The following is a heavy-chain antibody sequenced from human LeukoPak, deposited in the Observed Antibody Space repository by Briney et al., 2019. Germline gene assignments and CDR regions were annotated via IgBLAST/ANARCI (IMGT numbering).Heavy chain of an antibody. J-gene: IGHJ4*02. D-gene: IGHD2-15*01. V-gene: IGHV3-21*01. CDR1: GFTFSRYS. CDR2: ISASGSHI. CDR3: ARGPQFCSGGSCFGYYFDY. Sequence: GGSLRLSCAASGFTFSRYSMNWVRQPPGKGLEWVSSISASGSHIYYADSVKGRFSISRDSARNSVYVQTSSLRAEDTAVYYCARGPQFCSGGSCFGYYFDYWGQGALVTVSS.